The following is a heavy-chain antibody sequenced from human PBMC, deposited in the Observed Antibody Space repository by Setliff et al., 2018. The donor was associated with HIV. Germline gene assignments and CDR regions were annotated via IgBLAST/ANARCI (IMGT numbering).Heavy chain of an antibody. CDR2: INHRGST. V-gene: IGHV4-34*01. Sequence: PSETLSLTCAVSGGLFTGYYWSWIRQPPGKGLEWIGEINHRGSTNHNPSLKSRVTILVDTSKNLFSLKLSSVTPADTAVYYCARGIDNFWSGYVRWGQGTLVTVSS. J-gene: IGHJ4*02. CDR1: GGLFTGYY. CDR3: ARGIDNFWSGYVR. D-gene: IGHD3-3*01.